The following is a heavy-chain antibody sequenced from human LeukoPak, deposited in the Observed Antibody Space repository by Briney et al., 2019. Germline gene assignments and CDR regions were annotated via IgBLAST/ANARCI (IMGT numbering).Heavy chain of an antibody. CDR2: INHSGST. V-gene: IGHV4-34*01. J-gene: IGHJ4*02. Sequence: SETLSLTCAVYGGSFTNYYWSWIRQPPGKGLEWIGEINHSGSTKYNPSLKSRVTISIDTSKNQLSLKLSSVTAADTAVYYCARAAGRDTTSGLDFDYWGQGILVTVSS. D-gene: IGHD1-26*01. CDR3: ARAAGRDTTSGLDFDY. CDR1: GGSFTNYY.